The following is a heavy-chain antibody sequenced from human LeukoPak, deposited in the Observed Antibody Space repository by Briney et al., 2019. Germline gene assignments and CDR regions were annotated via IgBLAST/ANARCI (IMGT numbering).Heavy chain of an antibody. CDR2: ISYEGSNK. D-gene: IGHD3-10*01. CDR1: GFTFSSYA. V-gene: IGHV3-30*04. CDR3: ARDLPHYYGSGSYSNYYYYGMDV. J-gene: IGHJ6*04. Sequence: GGSLRLSCAASGFTFSSYAMHWVRQAPGKGLEWVAVISYEGSNKYYADSVKGRFTISRDNSKNTLYLQMNSLRAEDTAVYYCARDLPHYYGSGSYSNYYYYGMDVWGKGTTVTVSS.